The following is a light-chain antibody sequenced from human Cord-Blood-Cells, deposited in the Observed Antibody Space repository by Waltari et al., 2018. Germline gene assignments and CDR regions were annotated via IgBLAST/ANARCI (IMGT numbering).Light chain of an antibody. V-gene: IGKV4-1*01. Sequence: DIAMTQSPDSLAVSLGERATINCKSSQSVLYSSNNKNYLAWYQQKPGQPPKLLIYWASTRESGVPDRFSGSGSGTDFTLTISSLQAEDVAVYYCQQYYTRITFGPGTKVDIK. CDR1: QSVLYSSNNKNY. CDR3: QQYYTRIT. J-gene: IGKJ3*01. CDR2: WAS.